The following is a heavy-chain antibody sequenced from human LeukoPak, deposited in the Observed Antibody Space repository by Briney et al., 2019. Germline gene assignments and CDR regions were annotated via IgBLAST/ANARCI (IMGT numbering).Heavy chain of an antibody. CDR2: VYITGPT. Sequence: SETLSLTCTVSGGSFSGHYWTWIRQPAGRGLEFIGRVYITGPTNYNASLLGRVTMSVDTSKSQFSLNLTSVTAADTAVYYCARAHTPLRSDYYYYLDVWGKGTTVTDS. CDR3: ARAHTPLRSDYYYYLDV. CDR1: GGSFSGHY. V-gene: IGHV4-4*07. D-gene: IGHD5-18*01. J-gene: IGHJ6*03.